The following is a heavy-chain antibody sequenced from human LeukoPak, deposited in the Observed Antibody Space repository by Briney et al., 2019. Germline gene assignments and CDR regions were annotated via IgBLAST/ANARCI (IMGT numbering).Heavy chain of an antibody. J-gene: IGHJ4*02. Sequence: GGSLRLSCAASGFTFSSYWMSWVRQAPGKGLEWVANIKQDGSEKYYVDSVKGRFTISRDNAKNSLYLQMNSLRAEDTAVYYCARDRDSSGLVSKADYWGQGTLVTVSS. V-gene: IGHV3-7*01. CDR3: ARDRDSSGLVSKADY. CDR2: IKQDGSEK. CDR1: GFTFSSYW. D-gene: IGHD3-22*01.